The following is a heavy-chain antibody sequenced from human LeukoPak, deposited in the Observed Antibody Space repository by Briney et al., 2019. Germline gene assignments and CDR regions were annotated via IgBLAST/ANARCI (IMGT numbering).Heavy chain of an antibody. Sequence: TGGSLRLSCATSGFTFSGSAMHWVRQASGKGLKWVGRIRSKANSYATAYAASVKGRFTISIDDSKNTAYLQMISLKTEDTAVYYCTAQLGYCSGGSCYGWGQGTLVTFYS. CDR2: IRSKANSYAT. CDR3: TAQLGYCSGGSCYG. V-gene: IGHV3-73*01. D-gene: IGHD2-15*01. CDR1: GFTFSGSA. J-gene: IGHJ4*02.